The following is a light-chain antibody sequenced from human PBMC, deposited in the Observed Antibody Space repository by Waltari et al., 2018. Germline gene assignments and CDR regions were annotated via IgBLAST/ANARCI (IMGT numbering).Light chain of an antibody. CDR3: QQYYSAPWT. J-gene: IGKJ1*01. Sequence: IIMTQSPDSLAVSLGERATFNCNSSQTLLLSSNNQDYIAWYQQRPGQPPRLLLYWASTRDSGVPDRVSGSGSGTDFTLTISSLQPEDVAIYYCQQYYSAPWTFGRGTRVELK. CDR2: WAS. V-gene: IGKV4-1*01. CDR1: QTLLLSSNNQDY.